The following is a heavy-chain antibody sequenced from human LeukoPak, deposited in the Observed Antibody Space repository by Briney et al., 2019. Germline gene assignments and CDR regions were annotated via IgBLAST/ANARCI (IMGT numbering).Heavy chain of an antibody. CDR2: FDPEDGET. V-gene: IGHV1-24*01. J-gene: IGHJ4*02. CDR1: GYTLSELS. Sequence: ASVKVSCKVSGYTLSELSMHWVRQAPGKGLEWMGGFDPEDGETIYAQKFQGRVTMTEDTSTDTAYMELSSLRSKDTAVYYCATAAGSGWYPYFDYWGQGTLVTVSS. D-gene: IGHD6-19*01. CDR3: ATAAGSGWYPYFDY.